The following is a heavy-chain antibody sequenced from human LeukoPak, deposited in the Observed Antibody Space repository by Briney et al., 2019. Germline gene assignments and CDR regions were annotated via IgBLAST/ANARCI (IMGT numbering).Heavy chain of an antibody. J-gene: IGHJ1*01. Sequence: ASVKVSCKASGYTFTSYGISWVRQAPGQGLEWMGWISAYNGNTNYAQKLQGRVTMTTDTSTSTAYMELRSLRSDDTAVYYCARDLDGYNYSEEYFQHWGEGTLVTVSS. D-gene: IGHD5-24*01. V-gene: IGHV1-18*01. CDR3: ARDLDGYNYSEEYFQH. CDR2: ISAYNGNT. CDR1: GYTFTSYG.